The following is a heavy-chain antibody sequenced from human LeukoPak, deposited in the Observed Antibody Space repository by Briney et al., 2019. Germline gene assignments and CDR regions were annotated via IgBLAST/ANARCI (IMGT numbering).Heavy chain of an antibody. Sequence: SETLSLTCTVSGGSISSYYWSWIRQPAGKGLEWIGRIYTSGSTNYNPSLKSRVTMSVDTSKNQFSLKLSSVTAADTAVYYCARKGERYYYGSGSYPPDYWGQGTLVTVSS. D-gene: IGHD3-10*01. J-gene: IGHJ4*02. CDR1: GGSISSYY. V-gene: IGHV4-4*07. CDR3: ARKGERYYYGSGSYPPDY. CDR2: IYTSGST.